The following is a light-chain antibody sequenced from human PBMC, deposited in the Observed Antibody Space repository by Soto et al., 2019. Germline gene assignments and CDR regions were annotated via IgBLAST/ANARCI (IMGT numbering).Light chain of an antibody. V-gene: IGKV1-33*01. Sequence: DIQMTQSPATLSASVGDRVTITCRASQSISNWLAWYQQKPGKAPKLLIYDASNLETGVPSRFSGSGSGTDFTFTISSLQPEDIATYYCQQYDNLPRVYTFGQGTKLEIK. CDR3: QQYDNLPRVYT. CDR1: QSISNW. CDR2: DAS. J-gene: IGKJ2*01.